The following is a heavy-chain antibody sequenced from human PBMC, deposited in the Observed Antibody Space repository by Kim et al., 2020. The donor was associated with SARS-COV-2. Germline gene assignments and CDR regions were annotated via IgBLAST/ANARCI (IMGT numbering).Heavy chain of an antibody. Sequence: GGSLRLSCAASGFTFGSYDMSWVRQAPGKGLEWVANIGGGGGGKNYVDSVKGRFIISRDNSKNTLYLQMNSLRGEDTAVYYCASEAWELPVLWVQGTLV. J-gene: IGHJ2*01. D-gene: IGHD1-26*01. CDR1: GFTFGSYD. V-gene: IGHV3-7*01. CDR3: ASEAWELPVL. CDR2: IGGGGGGK.